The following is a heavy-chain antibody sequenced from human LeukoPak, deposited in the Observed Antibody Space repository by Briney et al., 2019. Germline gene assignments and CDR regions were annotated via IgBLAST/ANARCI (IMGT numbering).Heavy chain of an antibody. CDR2: MFYDGRT. CDR3: ARGGDIAVAGIIDY. J-gene: IGHJ4*02. Sequence: SETLSLTCNVSGATVSDFYWTWIRQPPGKGLEWIGYMFYDGRTNYNPSLESRVTISVDTSKNQFSLKLTSATAADTALYYCARGGDIAVAGIIDYWGQGTRVIVSS. V-gene: IGHV4-59*08. D-gene: IGHD6-19*01. CDR1: GATVSDFY.